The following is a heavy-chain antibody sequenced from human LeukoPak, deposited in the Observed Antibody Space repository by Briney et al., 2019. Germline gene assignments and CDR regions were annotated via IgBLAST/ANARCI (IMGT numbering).Heavy chain of an antibody. V-gene: IGHV3-64*02. J-gene: IGHJ4*02. CDR2: ITSNGGST. CDR1: GFTFSNYS. Sequence: PGGSLRLSCAASGFTFSNYSMHWVRQAPGKGLEWVSRITSNGGSTYYADSVKGRFTTARENSKNTLYLQMGSLRAENMAVYYCAREVCGSCDYWGQGTLVTVSS. CDR3: AREVCGSCDY. D-gene: IGHD1-26*01.